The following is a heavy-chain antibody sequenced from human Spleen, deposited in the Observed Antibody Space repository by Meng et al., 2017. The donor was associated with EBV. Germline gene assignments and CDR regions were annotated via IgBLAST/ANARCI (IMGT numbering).Heavy chain of an antibody. CDR2: NNSDGAGT. D-gene: IGHD3-22*01. J-gene: IGHJ4*02. Sequence: WVRQAPGKGLGWVERNNSDGAGTSYADSVKGQFTISRDNAKNTLYLHMNSLRVEDTGIYYCVRVRRTMIVGPQGGLDYWGQGTLVTVSS. V-gene: IGHV3-74*01. CDR3: VRVRRTMIVGPQGGLDY.